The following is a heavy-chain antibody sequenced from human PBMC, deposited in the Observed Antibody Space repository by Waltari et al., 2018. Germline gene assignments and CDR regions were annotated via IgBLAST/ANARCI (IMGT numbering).Heavy chain of an antibody. CDR3: ARENNVGSSPADV. V-gene: IGHV3-33*01. Sequence: QVQLVESGGGVVQPGRSLRLSCAASGFTFSSYGMHGVRQAQGNGVWWGAVGWDDESQKYYADSLKGRFTISRDNSKNTLYLQMNSLRAEDTAVYYCARENNVGSSPADVWGQGTTVTVSS. D-gene: IGHD1-20*01. CDR1: GFTFSSYG. CDR2: GWDDESQK. J-gene: IGHJ6*02.